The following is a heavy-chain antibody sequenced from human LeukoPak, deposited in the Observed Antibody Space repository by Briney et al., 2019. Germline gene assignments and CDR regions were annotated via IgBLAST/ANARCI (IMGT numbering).Heavy chain of an antibody. V-gene: IGHV4-34*01. CDR2: INHSGST. J-gene: IGHJ5*02. Sequence: SETLSLTCAVYGGSFSGYYWSWIRQPPGKGLEWIGEINHSGSTNYNPSLKSRVTISVDTSKNQFSLKLSSVTAADTAVYYCARGQYYDFWSGQGNWFDPWGQGTLVTVSS. CDR3: ARGQYYDFWSGQGNWFDP. CDR1: GGSFSGYY. D-gene: IGHD3-3*01.